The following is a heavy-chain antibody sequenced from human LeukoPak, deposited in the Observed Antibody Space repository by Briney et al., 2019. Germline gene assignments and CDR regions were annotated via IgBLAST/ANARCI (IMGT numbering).Heavy chain of an antibody. V-gene: IGHV4-38-2*02. D-gene: IGHD4-17*01. CDR1: GYSISSGYY. Sequence: SETLSLTCTVSGYSISSGYYWGWIRQPPGQGLEWIGSIYHSGSTYYNPSLKSRVTISVDTSKNQFSLKLSSVTAADTAVYYCAGATVTYTFDYWGQGTLVTVSS. CDR3: AGATVTYTFDY. J-gene: IGHJ4*02. CDR2: IYHSGST.